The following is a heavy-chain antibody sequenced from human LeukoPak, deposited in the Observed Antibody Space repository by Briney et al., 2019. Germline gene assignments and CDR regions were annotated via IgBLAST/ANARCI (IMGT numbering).Heavy chain of an antibody. J-gene: IGHJ4*02. V-gene: IGHV1-69*13. CDR3: ARKPIVSSSWYYFDY. Sequence: SVKVSCKASGGSFSAYGISWVRQAPGQGLEWMGGLIPIFGTAIYAQKFQDRVTITADESTSTAYMELSSLRSEDTAVYYCARKPIVSSSWYYFDYWGQGTLVTVSS. CDR2: LIPIFGTA. D-gene: IGHD6-13*01. CDR1: GGSFSAYG.